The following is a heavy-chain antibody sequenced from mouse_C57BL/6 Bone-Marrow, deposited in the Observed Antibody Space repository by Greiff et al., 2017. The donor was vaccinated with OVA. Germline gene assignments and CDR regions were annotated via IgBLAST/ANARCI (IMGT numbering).Heavy chain of an antibody. Sequence: EVQLVESEGGLVQPGSSMKLSCTASGFTFSDYYMAWVRQVPEKGLEWVANINYDGSSTYYLDSLKSRFIISRDNAKNILYLQMSSLESEDTATYYCARIPRYGNYYAKDYWGQGTSVTVSS. CDR2: INYDGSST. D-gene: IGHD2-1*01. CDR3: ARIPRYGNYYAKDY. CDR1: GFTFSDYY. V-gene: IGHV5-16*01. J-gene: IGHJ4*01.